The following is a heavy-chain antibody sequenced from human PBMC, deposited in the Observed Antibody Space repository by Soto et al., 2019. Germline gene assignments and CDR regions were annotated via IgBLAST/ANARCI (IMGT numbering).Heavy chain of an antibody. J-gene: IGHJ4*02. CDR1: GGSISSYY. V-gene: IGHV4-59*01. CDR2: IYYSGST. CDR3: ARVGGYSSGWYGPGTYYFDY. D-gene: IGHD6-19*01. Sequence: PSETLSLTCTVSGGSISSYYWSWIRQPPGKGLEWIGYIYYSGSTNYNPSLKSRVTISVDTSKNQFSLKLSSVTAVDTAVYYCARVGGYSSGWYGPGTYYFDYWGQGTLVTVSS.